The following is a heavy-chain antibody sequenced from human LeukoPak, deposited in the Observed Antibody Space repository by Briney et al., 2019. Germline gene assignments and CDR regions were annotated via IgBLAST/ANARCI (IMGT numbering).Heavy chain of an antibody. V-gene: IGHV3-23*01. CDR2: ISNNGGYT. CDR1: GFTFSSSA. J-gene: IGHJ4*02. Sequence: GGSLRLSCAASGFTFSSSAMSWVRQAPGKGLEWVSAISNNGGYTYYADSVQGRFTISRDNSKSTLCLQMNSLRAEDTAVYYCAKQLGYRSDGSCYFPYWGQGTLVTVSS. CDR3: AKQLGYRSDGSCYFPY. D-gene: IGHD2-15*01.